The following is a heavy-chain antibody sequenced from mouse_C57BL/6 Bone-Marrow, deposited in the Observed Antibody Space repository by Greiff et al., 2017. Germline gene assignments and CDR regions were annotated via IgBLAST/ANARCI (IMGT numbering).Heavy chain of an antibody. CDR3: ARGIITTVVAPFDY. CDR1: GYSFTDYN. D-gene: IGHD1-1*01. J-gene: IGHJ2*01. CDR2: INPNYGTT. V-gene: IGHV1-39*01. Sequence: VQLQQSGPELVKPGASVTISCKASGYSFTDYNMNWVKQSNGKSLEWIGVINPNYGTTSYNQKFKGKATLTVDQSSSTAYMQLNSLTSEDSAVYYCARGIITTVVAPFDYWGQGTTLTVSS.